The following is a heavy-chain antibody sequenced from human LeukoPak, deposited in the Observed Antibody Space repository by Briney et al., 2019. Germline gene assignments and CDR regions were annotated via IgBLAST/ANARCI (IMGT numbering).Heavy chain of an antibody. Sequence: SVKVSCKASGGTFSSYAISWVRQPPGQGLEWMGRIIPMFGIANYAQKFQGRVTITADKSTSTAYMELSSLRSEDTAVYYCAREDTFFGVVIRFDYWGQGTLVTVSS. CDR3: AREDTFFGVVIRFDY. V-gene: IGHV1-69*04. CDR2: IIPMFGIA. D-gene: IGHD3-3*01. J-gene: IGHJ4*02. CDR1: GGTFSSYA.